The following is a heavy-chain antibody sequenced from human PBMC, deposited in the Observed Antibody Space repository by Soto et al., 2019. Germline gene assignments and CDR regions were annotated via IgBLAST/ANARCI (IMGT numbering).Heavy chain of an antibody. Sequence: PGGSLSLSCAASGFTCSSYGMHLVRQAPGKGLEWVAVISYDGSNKYYADSVKGRFTISRDNSKNTLYLQMNSLRAEDTAVYYCARGLSYYDSSGYSMGLDYWGQGTQVTV. CDR3: ARGLSYYDSSGYSMGLDY. CDR1: GFTCSSYG. CDR2: ISYDGSNK. V-gene: IGHV3-30*03. D-gene: IGHD3-22*01. J-gene: IGHJ4*02.